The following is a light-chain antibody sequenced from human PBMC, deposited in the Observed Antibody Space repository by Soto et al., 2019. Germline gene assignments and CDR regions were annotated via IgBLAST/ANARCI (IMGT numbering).Light chain of an antibody. CDR1: NIGSKS. Sequence: SYELTQPPSVSVAPGKTARIICGGNNIGSKSVHWYQQKPGQAPVLVIYYDNDRPSGIPERFSGSNSGNTATLTISRVEAGDEADYYCQVWDSSSDHVVFGGGTKVTVL. V-gene: IGLV3-21*04. J-gene: IGLJ2*01. CDR2: YDN. CDR3: QVWDSSSDHVV.